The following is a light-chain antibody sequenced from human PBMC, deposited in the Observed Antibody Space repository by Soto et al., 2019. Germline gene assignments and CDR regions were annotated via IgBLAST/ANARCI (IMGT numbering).Light chain of an antibody. J-gene: IGKJ1*01. Sequence: DIVMTQSPDSLAVSLGERATINCKSSQSVLYSSNNKNYLAWYQQKPGQPPKLLIYWASTRESGVPDRFSGNGSGTDFTLTISSLQAEDVAVYYCQQYYSTRKTFGQGTKVEIK. CDR1: QSVLYSSNNKNY. V-gene: IGKV4-1*01. CDR2: WAS. CDR3: QQYYSTRKT.